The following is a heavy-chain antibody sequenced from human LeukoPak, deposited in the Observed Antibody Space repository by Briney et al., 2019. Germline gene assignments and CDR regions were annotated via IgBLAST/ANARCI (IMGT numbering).Heavy chain of an antibody. CDR3: ARGITMVRGVIITYYFDY. D-gene: IGHD3-10*01. J-gene: IGHJ4*02. CDR2: ISSSSSYI. V-gene: IGHV3-21*01. CDR1: GFTFSSYS. Sequence: PGGSLRLSCAASGFTFSSYSMNWVRQAPGKGLEWVSSISSSSSYIYYADSVKGRFTISRDNAKNSLYLQMNSLRAEDTAVYYCARGITMVRGVIITYYFDYWGQGTLVTVSS.